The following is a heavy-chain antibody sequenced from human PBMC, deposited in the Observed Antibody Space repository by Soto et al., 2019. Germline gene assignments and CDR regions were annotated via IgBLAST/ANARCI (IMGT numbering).Heavy chain of an antibody. V-gene: IGHV3-23*01. CDR3: AKRSSSSTFDY. Sequence: EVPLLESGGGLVQPGESLRLSCAASGVTFSSYAMSWVRQAPGKGLEWVSVISGSDDSTYYADSVKGRFTISRDNSKNTLYLQMNSLRAEDTAVYYCAKRSSSSTFDYWGQGTLVTVSS. CDR2: ISGSDDST. J-gene: IGHJ4*02. CDR1: GVTFSSYA. D-gene: IGHD6-6*01.